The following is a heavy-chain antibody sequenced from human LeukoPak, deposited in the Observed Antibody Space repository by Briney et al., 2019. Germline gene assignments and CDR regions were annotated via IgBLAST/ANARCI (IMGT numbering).Heavy chain of an antibody. V-gene: IGHV3-30*03. Sequence: GGSLRLSCAASGFTFSNYWMNWVRQAPGKGLEWVATISYDGRNKYYAESVKGRFTISRDNSKNTLYLQMNSLTTEDTAVYYCAGFQYFAYWGQGTLVTVSS. CDR2: ISYDGRNK. CDR1: GFTFSNYW. J-gene: IGHJ4*02. D-gene: IGHD2/OR15-2a*01. CDR3: AGFQYFAY.